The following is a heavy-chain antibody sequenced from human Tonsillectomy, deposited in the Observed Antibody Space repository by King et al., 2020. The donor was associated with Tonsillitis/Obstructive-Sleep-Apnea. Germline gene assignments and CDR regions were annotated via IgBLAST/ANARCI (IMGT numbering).Heavy chain of an antibody. Sequence: VPLVESGGGLVQPGGSLRLSCAASGFTVSSNYMTWVRQAPGKGLEWVSVIYSGGSTNYADSVKGRFTISRDNSKNTLYLQMNSLRAEDTAVYYCARDNEQQLALDYWGQGTLVTVSA. CDR3: ARDNEQQLALDY. V-gene: IGHV3-66*01. CDR1: GFTVSSNY. J-gene: IGHJ4*02. CDR2: IYSGGST. D-gene: IGHD6-13*01.